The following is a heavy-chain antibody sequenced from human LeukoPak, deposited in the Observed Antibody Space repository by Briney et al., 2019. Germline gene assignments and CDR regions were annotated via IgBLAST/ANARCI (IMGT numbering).Heavy chain of an antibody. D-gene: IGHD3-22*01. V-gene: IGHV1-2*02. CDR1: GYTFTGYY. CDR3: ARVSYYDSSGYPREYFDY. Sequence: ASVKVSCKASGYTFTGYYMHWVRQAPGQGLEWMGWINPNSGGTNYAQKFQGRVTMTRDTSISTAYMELSRLRSDDTAVYYCARVSYYDSSGYPREYFDYWGQGTLVTVSS. CDR2: INPNSGGT. J-gene: IGHJ4*02.